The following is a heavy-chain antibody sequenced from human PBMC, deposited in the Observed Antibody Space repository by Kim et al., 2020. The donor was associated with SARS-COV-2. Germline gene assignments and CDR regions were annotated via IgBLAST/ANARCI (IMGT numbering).Heavy chain of an antibody. CDR3: ARDRSGSYHIEHNWFDP. CDR1: GGSISSGGYY. Sequence: SETLSLTCTVSGGSISSGGYYWSWIRQHPGKGLEWIGYIYYSGSTYYNPSLKSRVTISVDTSKNQFSLKLSSVTAADTAVYYCARDRSGSYHIEHNWFDPWGQGTLVTVSS. CDR2: IYYSGST. V-gene: IGHV4-31*03. J-gene: IGHJ5*02. D-gene: IGHD1-26*01.